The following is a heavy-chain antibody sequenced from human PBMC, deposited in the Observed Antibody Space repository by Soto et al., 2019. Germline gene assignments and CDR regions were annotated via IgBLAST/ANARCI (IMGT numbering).Heavy chain of an antibody. D-gene: IGHD5-18*01. CDR1: GYTFTSYY. CDR2: INPSGGST. CDR3: ATPSEDTDYYYYGMDV. J-gene: IGHJ6*02. V-gene: IGHV1-46*01. Sequence: ASVKVSCKASGYTFTSYYMHWVRQAPGQGLEWMGIINPSGGSTSYAQKFQGRVTMTRDTSTSTVYMELSSLRSEDTAVYYCATPSEDTDYYYYGMDVWGQGXTVTVYS.